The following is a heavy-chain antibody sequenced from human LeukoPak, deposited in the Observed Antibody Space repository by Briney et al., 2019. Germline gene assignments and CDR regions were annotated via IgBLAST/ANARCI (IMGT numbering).Heavy chain of an antibody. CDR3: ARDLYGDYFLDV. Sequence: SETLSLTCTVSGGSISTYYWSWIRQPPGKGLEWIGYIYYSGSTNYNPSLKSRVTISVDTSKNQFSLKVSSVTAADTAVYYCARDLYGDYFLDVWGQGTTVTVSS. CDR2: IYYSGST. J-gene: IGHJ6*03. V-gene: IGHV4-59*01. D-gene: IGHD4-17*01. CDR1: GGSISTYY.